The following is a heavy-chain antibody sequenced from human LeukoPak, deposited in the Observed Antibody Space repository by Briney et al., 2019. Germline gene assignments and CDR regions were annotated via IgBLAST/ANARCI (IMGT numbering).Heavy chain of an antibody. V-gene: IGHV4-59*08. J-gene: IGHJ4*02. Sequence: SSETLSLTCTVSGGSISSYYWSWIRQPPGKGLEWIGYIYYSGSTNYNPSLKSRVTISVDTSKNQFSLKLSSVTAADTAVYYCARHEGTYYDSSSYLLDYWGQGTLVTVSS. D-gene: IGHD3-22*01. CDR3: ARHEGTYYDSSSYLLDY. CDR1: GGSISSYY. CDR2: IYYSGST.